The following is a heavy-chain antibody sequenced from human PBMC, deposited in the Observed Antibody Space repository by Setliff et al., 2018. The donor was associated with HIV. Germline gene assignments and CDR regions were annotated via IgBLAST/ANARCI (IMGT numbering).Heavy chain of an antibody. J-gene: IGHJ4*02. CDR1: GGSLSGYC. CDR3: ARGIDYGSGSYYVAY. CDR2: SNQSGST. Sequence: SETLSLTCAVYGGSLSGYCWSWIRQPPGKGLEWIGESNQSGSTHYNTSLKSRVTISVDTSKHKFSLMLSPVTAPDTAVYYCARGIDYGSGSYYVAYWGQGTLVTVSS. V-gene: IGHV4-34*01. D-gene: IGHD3-10*01.